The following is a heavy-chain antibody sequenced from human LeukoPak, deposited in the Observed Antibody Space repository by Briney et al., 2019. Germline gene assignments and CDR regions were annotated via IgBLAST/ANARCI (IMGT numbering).Heavy chain of an antibody. CDR1: GVSFSSNA. CDR3: AKGVYSGSYRWSFSH. J-gene: IGHJ4*02. CDR2: FSGSGGGT. D-gene: IGHD1-26*01. V-gene: IGHV3-23*01. Sequence: GGSLRLSCAASGVSFSSNAMSWGRHAPRQGLELVSAFSGSGGGTYYSDSLKRRFTIYRDNSKNTLYLQMNSLRAEDTAVYYSAKGVYSGSYRWSFSHWGQGTLVTVSS.